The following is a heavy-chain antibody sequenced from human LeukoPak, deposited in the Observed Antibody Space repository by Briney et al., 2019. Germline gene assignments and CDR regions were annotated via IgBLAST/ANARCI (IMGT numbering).Heavy chain of an antibody. V-gene: IGHV3-30-3*01. CDR2: ISYDGSNE. J-gene: IGHJ4*02. D-gene: IGHD6-19*01. Sequence: GGSLRLSCAASGFTFSSYAMHWVRQAPGKGLEWVAVISYDGSNEYYADSVKGRFTISRDNSKNTLYLQMNSLRAEDTAVYYCARDSRNGWYGALDYWGQGTLVTVSS. CDR3: ARDSRNGWYGALDY. CDR1: GFTFSSYA.